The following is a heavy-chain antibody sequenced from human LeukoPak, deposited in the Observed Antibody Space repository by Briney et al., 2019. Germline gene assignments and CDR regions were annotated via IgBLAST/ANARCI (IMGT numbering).Heavy chain of an antibody. CDR3: ARTPLYSEIHY. Sequence: GESLKISCKASGYIFTNYWIGWVRQMPGKGLEWMGIIYPGDSDTRYSPSFQGQVTISADKSISTAYLQWSSLKASDTAMYYCARTPLYSEIHYWGQGTLVTVSS. CDR1: GYIFTNYW. D-gene: IGHD2-21*01. V-gene: IGHV5-51*01. J-gene: IGHJ4*02. CDR2: IYPGDSDT.